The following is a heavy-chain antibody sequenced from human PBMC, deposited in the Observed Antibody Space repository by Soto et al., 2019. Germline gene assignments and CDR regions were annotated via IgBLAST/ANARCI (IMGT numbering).Heavy chain of an antibody. CDR3: ARRLTPSVTAMGY. CDR2: ISGDGINK. Sequence: QVQLVESGGGVVQPGRSLRLSCSASGFTFSDYAINWVRQAPGKGLEWVASISGDGINKYIADSVKGRFIISRDNSKDTVLVQMSSLGPEDTAVYYCARRLTPSVTAMGYWGQGGLVTVSS. D-gene: IGHD2-21*02. J-gene: IGHJ4*02. CDR1: GFTFSDYA. V-gene: IGHV3-30-3*01.